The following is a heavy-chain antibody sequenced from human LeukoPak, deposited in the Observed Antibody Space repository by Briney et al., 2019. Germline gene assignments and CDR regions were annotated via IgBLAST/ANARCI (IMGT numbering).Heavy chain of an antibody. V-gene: IGHV3-23*01. CDR2: ISGSGDST. J-gene: IGHJ6*02. CDR3: AKGSRDGLDV. CDR1: GFTFCSYA. Sequence: GGSLRLSCAASGFTFCSYAMIWVRQAPGEGLEWVSAISGSGDSTYYADSVKGRFTISRDNSKNTLYLQMNSLRAEDTAVYYCAKGSRDGLDVWGQGTTVTVSS.